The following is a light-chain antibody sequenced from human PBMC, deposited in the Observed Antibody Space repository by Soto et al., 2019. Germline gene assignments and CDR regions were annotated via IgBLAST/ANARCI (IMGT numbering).Light chain of an antibody. Sequence: IVMTHSSATLSVSPGERSTLSCRASQSVSSNLAWYQQKPGQAPRLLIYGASTRATGIPARFSGSGSGTEFTLTISSLQSEDFAVYYCQQYNNWQTFGQGTKV. J-gene: IGKJ1*01. CDR2: GAS. CDR3: QQYNNWQT. CDR1: QSVSSN. V-gene: IGKV3-15*01.